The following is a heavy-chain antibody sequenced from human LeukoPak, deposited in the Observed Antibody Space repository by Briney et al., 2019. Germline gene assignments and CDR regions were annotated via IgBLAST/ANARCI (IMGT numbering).Heavy chain of an antibody. CDR2: ISGSGGST. V-gene: IGHV3-23*01. CDR1: GFTFSSYA. CDR3: AKDRSYGGNPWYFDY. D-gene: IGHD4-23*01. J-gene: IGHJ4*02. Sequence: GGSLRLSCAASGFTFSSYAMSWVRQAPGNRLEWVSAISGSGGSTYYADSVKGRFTISRDNSKNTLYLQMNSLRAEDTAVYYCAKDRSYGGNPWYFDYWGQGTLVTVSS.